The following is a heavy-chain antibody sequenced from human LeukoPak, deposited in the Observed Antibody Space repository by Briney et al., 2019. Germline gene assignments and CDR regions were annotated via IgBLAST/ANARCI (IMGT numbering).Heavy chain of an antibody. J-gene: IGHJ4*02. D-gene: IGHD5-18*01. CDR1: GGSFSGYY. CDR2: INHSGSA. Sequence: SETLSLTCAVYGGSFSGYYWSWIRQPPGKGLEWIGEINHSGSANYNPSLKSRVTISVDTSKNQFSLNLSSVTAADTAVYYCARALVTASAPNYWGQGTLVTVSS. CDR3: ARALVTASAPNY. V-gene: IGHV4-34*01.